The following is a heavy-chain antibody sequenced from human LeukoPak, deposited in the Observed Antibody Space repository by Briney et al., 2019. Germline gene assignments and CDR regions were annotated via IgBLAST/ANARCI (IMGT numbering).Heavy chain of an antibody. J-gene: IGHJ1*01. CDR3: ARVVQRTDSSGFYLPEYFQH. Sequence: SETLSLTCTVSGYSTSSGYRWGWIGPPPGRGLEGIGRIYHSGSTYYNPSLKSRVTISVDTPKNQCSLKLRSVTAADTAVYYCARVVQRTDSSGFYLPEYFQHWGQGTLVTVSP. V-gene: IGHV4-38-2*02. CDR2: IYHSGST. CDR1: GYSTSSGYR. D-gene: IGHD3-22*01.